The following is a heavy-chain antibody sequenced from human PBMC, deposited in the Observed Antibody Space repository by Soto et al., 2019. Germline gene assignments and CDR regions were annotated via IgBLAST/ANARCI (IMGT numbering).Heavy chain of an antibody. CDR3: TPVLTGYYSPLYFHY. CDR2: IRSKTYDGTT. D-gene: IGHD3-9*01. J-gene: IGHJ4*02. V-gene: IGHV3-49*03. CDR1: GLIFGDYA. Sequence: GGSLRLSCTTSGLIFGDYAMAWFRQAPGKGLEWVGFIRSKTYDGTTDYAASVKGRFTISRDDSKSIAYLQMNSLKTEDTAVYYCTPVLTGYYSPLYFHYWGQGTLVTVS.